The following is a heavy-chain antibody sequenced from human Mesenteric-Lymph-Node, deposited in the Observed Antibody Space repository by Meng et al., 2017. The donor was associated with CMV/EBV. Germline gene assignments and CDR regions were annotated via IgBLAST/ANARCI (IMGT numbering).Heavy chain of an antibody. V-gene: IGHV4-34*01. D-gene: IGHD4-23*01. J-gene: IGHJ4*02. Sequence: QVRLQRGGAGLLKPPQTLSLTCAVYGGSFSGYYWSWIRQPPGKGLEWIGEINHSGSTNYNPSLKSRVTISVDTSKNQFSLKLSSVTAADTAVYYCARHQRWLKSEGGFNYWGQGTLVTVSS. CDR3: ARHQRWLKSEGGFNY. CDR1: GGSFSGYY. CDR2: INHSGST.